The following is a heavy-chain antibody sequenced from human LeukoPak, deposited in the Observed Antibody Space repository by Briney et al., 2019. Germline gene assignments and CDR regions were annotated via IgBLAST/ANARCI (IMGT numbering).Heavy chain of an antibody. D-gene: IGHD3-3*01. J-gene: IGHJ4*02. V-gene: IGHV1-24*01. CDR3: ATSTQGFLEWLQD. CDR1: GYTLIELS. CDR2: FDPEDGES. Sequence: GASVKVSCKVSGYTLIELSMHWVRQAPGKGLEWMGGFDPEDGESIYAQKFQGRVTMTEDTSTDTAYMELSSLRSEDTAVYYCATSTQGFLEWLQDWGQGTLVTVSS.